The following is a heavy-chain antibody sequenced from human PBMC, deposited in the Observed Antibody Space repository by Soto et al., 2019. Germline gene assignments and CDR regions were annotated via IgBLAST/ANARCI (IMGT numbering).Heavy chain of an antibody. J-gene: IGHJ6*02. CDR3: ARRRTAWKNYDFWSGYPKSYGMDA. V-gene: IGHV4-39*01. CDR2: VYYSGST. CDR1: GGSVSSSSYY. D-gene: IGHD3-3*01. Sequence: SETLSLTCTVSGGSVSSSSYYWGWVRQPPGKGLEWIGSVYYSGSTYYNPSLKSRVTISVDKSKNQFSLKLSSVTAADTAVYYCARRRTAWKNYDFWSGYPKSYGMDAWGQGTTVTVSS.